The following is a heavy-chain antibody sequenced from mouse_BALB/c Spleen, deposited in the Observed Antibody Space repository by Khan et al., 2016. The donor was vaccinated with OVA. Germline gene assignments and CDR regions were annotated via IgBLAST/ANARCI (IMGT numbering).Heavy chain of an antibody. CDR2: ISGDSSTI. CDR3: ATSYYYGYYFDY. V-gene: IGHV5-17*02. Sequence: EVELVESGGGLVQPGGSRKLSCAASGFTFSSYGMHWVRQAPEKGLEWVAYISGDSSTIYYAGTVKGRFTISRDNPKNTLFLQMTSLRSEDTAMYYCATSYYYGYYFDYWGQGTTLTVSS. D-gene: IGHD1-1*01. J-gene: IGHJ2*01. CDR1: GFTFSSYG.